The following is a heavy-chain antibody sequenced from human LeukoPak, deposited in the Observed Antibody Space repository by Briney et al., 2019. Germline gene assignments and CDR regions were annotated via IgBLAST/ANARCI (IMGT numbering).Heavy chain of an antibody. CDR2: ISSSGSTI. CDR1: GFTFSSYE. J-gene: IGHJ4*02. Sequence: PGGSLRLSCAASGFTFSSYEMNWVRQAPGKGLEWVSYISSSGSTIYYADSVKGRFTISRDNAKNSLYLQMNSLRAEDTAVYYCARDYDFWSGFDYWGQGTLSPSPQ. D-gene: IGHD3-3*01. CDR3: ARDYDFWSGFDY. V-gene: IGHV3-48*03.